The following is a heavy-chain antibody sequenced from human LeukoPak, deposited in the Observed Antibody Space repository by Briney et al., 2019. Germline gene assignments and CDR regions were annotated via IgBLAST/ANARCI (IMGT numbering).Heavy chain of an antibody. CDR1: GYTFTSYG. J-gene: IGHJ4*02. CDR3: ARDLSPYYDSSGYYPDY. Sequence: ASVKVSCKASGYTFTSYGISWVRQAPGQGLEWTGWISAYNGNTNYAQKLQGRVTMTTDTSTSTAYMELRSLRSDDTAVYYCARDLSPYYDSSGYYPDYWGQGTLVTVSS. CDR2: ISAYNGNT. V-gene: IGHV1-18*01. D-gene: IGHD3-22*01.